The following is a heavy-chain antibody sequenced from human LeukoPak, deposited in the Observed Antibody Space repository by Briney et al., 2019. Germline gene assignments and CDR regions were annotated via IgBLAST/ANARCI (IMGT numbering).Heavy chain of an antibody. CDR1: GFSLSTSGVG. CDR3: AHSSYDSSGRPREVDY. Sequence: SGPTLVKPTQTLTLTCNFSGFSLSTSGVGVGWIRQPPGKALEWLALIYWNDDKRYSPSLKSRLTITKDTSKNQVVLTMTNMDPVDTATYYCAHSSYDSSGRPREVDYWGQGALVTVSS. CDR2: IYWNDDK. D-gene: IGHD3-22*01. J-gene: IGHJ4*02. V-gene: IGHV2-5*01.